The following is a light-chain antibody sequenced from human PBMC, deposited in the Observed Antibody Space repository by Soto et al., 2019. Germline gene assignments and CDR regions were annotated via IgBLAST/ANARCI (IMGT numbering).Light chain of an antibody. V-gene: IGLV1-40*01. J-gene: IGLJ1*01. CDR1: SSNIGAGYD. CDR2: GNS. CDR3: QYYDSSLYYV. Sequence: QSVLTQPPSVSGAPGQRVTISCTGSSSNIGAGYDVHWYQQLPGTAPNLLIYGNSNRPAGVPDRFSGSKSGTSASLAITGLQAEDEADYYCQYYDSSLYYVFGTGTKLTVL.